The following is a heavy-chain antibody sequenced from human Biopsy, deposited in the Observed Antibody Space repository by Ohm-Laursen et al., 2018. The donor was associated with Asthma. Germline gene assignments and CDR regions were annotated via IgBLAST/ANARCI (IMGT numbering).Heavy chain of an antibody. J-gene: IGHJ4*02. Sequence: PGTLSFTCDVSGGSISVSNWWSWVRQPPGRGLEWIGQIYHLGNANYNPSLKSRVTMSVDKSKNQFSLKLTSVTAADTAVYFCARRWRSYDSSNYYLDQWGQGTQVTVSS. CDR3: ARRWRSYDSSNYYLDQ. CDR2: IYHLGNA. V-gene: IGHV4-4*01. CDR1: GGSISVSNW. D-gene: IGHD3-22*01.